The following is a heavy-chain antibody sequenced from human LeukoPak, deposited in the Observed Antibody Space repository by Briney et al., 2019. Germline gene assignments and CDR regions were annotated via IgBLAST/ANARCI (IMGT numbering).Heavy chain of an antibody. CDR2: ISYDGSNK. Sequence: GGSLRLSCAASGLTFSSYAMHWVRQAPGKGLEWVAVISYDGSNKYYADSVKGRFTISRDNSKNTLYLQMNSLRAEDTAVYYCARAYYDFWSGPDYWGQGTLVTVSS. CDR1: GLTFSSYA. J-gene: IGHJ4*02. CDR3: ARAYYDFWSGPDY. D-gene: IGHD3-3*01. V-gene: IGHV3-30-3*01.